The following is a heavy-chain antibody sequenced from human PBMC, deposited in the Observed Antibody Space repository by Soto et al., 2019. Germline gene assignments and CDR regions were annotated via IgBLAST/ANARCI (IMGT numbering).Heavy chain of an antibody. J-gene: IGHJ4*02. CDR1: WDRVPINSAA. CDR3: AREYSAGWST. V-gene: IGHV6-1*01. Sequence: SHILSLIPAMSWDRVPINSAALVSIRESPSGGLEWLGRTYYRSKWYNEYALSVKSRITINPATSKNQFSLQLNSVTPDDTAVYYCAREYSAGWSTWGQGTLVTVSS. CDR2: TYYRSKWYN. D-gene: IGHD6-19*01.